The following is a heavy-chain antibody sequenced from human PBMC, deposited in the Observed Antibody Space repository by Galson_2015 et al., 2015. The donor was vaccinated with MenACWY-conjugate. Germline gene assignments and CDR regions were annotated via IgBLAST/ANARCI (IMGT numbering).Heavy chain of an antibody. CDR3: ARGAQGYFDY. CDR1: GYTFTNDW. D-gene: IGHD3-16*01. V-gene: IGHV5-51*01. Sequence: QSGAAVKKPGESLWISCKGSGYTFTNDWVGWVRQMPGKGLEWMGIMNPVDSETRYSPSFQGQVAISADKSFSTTFLEWSSLKASDTAVYYCARGAQGYFDYWGQGALVTVSS. CDR2: MNPVDSET. J-gene: IGHJ4*02.